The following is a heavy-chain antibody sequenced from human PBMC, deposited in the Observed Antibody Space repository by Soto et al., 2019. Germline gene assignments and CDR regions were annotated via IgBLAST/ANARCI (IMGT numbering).Heavy chain of an antibody. J-gene: IGHJ5*02. V-gene: IGHV4-34*01. CDR3: ARALPYYGSGSYYQRRNNWFDP. CDR2: INHSGST. D-gene: IGHD3-10*01. CDR1: GGSFSGYY. Sequence: PSETLSLTCAVYGGSFSGYYWSWIRQPPGKGLEWIGEINHSGSTNYNPSLKSRVNISVDTSKNQLSLKLSSVTAADTAVYYCARALPYYGSGSYYQRRNNWFDPWGQGTLVTVSS.